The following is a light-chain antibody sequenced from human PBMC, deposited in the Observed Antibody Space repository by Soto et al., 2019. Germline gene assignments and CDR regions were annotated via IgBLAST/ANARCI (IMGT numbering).Light chain of an antibody. CDR1: SSDGGGDNY. CDR2: EVS. Sequence: QSVLTQPASVSGSPGQSITISCTGTSSDGGGDNYVSWYQQHPGKAPKLMIYEVSNRPSGVSNRFSGSKSGNTASLTISGLQAEDEADYYCSSYTSTSRGVFGGGTKLTVL. CDR3: SSYTSTSRGV. J-gene: IGLJ2*01. V-gene: IGLV2-14*01.